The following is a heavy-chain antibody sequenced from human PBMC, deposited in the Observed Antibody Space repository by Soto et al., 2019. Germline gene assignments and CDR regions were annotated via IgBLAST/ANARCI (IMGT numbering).Heavy chain of an antibody. CDR2: MNPNSGNT. V-gene: IGHV1-8*01. CDR3: ARTLSGWYGY. D-gene: IGHD6-19*01. J-gene: IGHJ4*02. Sequence: QVQLVQSGAEVKKPGASVKVTCKASGYTFNTYDISWVRQATGQGLEWMGWMNPNSGNTGYAQKFQGRVTMTRDTSISTVYMELSSLRSEDTAMYYCARTLSGWYGYWGQGTLVTVSS. CDR1: GYTFNTYD.